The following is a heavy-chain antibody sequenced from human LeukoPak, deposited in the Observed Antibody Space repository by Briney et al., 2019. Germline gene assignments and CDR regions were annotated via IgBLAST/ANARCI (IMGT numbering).Heavy chain of an antibody. J-gene: IGHJ6*02. D-gene: IGHD2-15*01. CDR3: ARDCSGGSCPYYYYYGMDV. CDR2: INPNSGGT. V-gene: IGHV1-2*02. CDR1: GYTFTGYY. Sequence: ASVKVSCKASGYTFTGYYMHWVRQAPGQGLEWMGWINPNSGGTNYAQKFQGRVTMTRDTSISTAYMELSRLRSDDTAVYYCARDCSGGSCPYYYYYGMDVWGQGTTVTVSS.